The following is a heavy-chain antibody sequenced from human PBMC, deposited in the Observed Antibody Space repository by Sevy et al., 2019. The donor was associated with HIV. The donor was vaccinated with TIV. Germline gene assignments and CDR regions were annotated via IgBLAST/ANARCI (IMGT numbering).Heavy chain of an antibody. CDR3: AKDPDCSGGSCYSDFSNAWFDY. V-gene: IGHV3-23*01. J-gene: IGHJ4*02. CDR2: ISGSGGSR. D-gene: IGHD2-15*01. CDR1: GFTFSSYA. Sequence: SLRLSCAASGFTFSSYAMSWVRQAPGKGLEWVSAISGSGGSRYYADSVKGRFTISRDNSKNTLYLQMNSLRAEDTAVYYCAKDPDCSGGSCYSDFSNAWFDYWGQGTLVTVSS.